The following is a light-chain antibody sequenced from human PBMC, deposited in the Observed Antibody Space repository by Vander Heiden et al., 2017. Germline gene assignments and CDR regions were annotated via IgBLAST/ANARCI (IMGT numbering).Light chain of an antibody. Sequence: EVVLTQSPATLSLSPGQSPTLSCRASEGVSRYLAWYQQKPGQAPRLLIYDASNRASGIPARFSGSGSGTDFTLTISTLEPEDFAVYYCQQRANWPPEYTFGQGTKLEI. CDR2: DAS. J-gene: IGKJ2*01. CDR1: EGVSRY. CDR3: QQRANWPPEYT. V-gene: IGKV3-11*01.